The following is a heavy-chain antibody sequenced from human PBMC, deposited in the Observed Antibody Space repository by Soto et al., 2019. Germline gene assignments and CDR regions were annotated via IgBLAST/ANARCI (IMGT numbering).Heavy chain of an antibody. D-gene: IGHD2-2*01. J-gene: IGHJ5*02. CDR2: ISLYSDGT. Sequence: SSVQVSCKTSGYTFSNYGITWVRQAPGQPLEWLGWISLYSDGTNYAQKFQGRVSMTTDTSTTTAYMELRSLRSDDTAVYYCARVGPGDEGWFGRWGQGPLVTVAS. CDR1: GYTFSNYG. CDR3: ARVGPGDEGWFGR. V-gene: IGHV1-18*01.